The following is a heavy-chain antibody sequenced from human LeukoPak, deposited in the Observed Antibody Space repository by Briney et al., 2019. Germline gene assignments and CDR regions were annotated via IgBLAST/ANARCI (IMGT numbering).Heavy chain of an antibody. CDR2: ISYDGSNK. D-gene: IGHD4-11*01. CDR3: ASTGMTTNDY. CDR1: GFTFSSYA. J-gene: IGHJ4*02. Sequence: PGRSLRLSCAASGFTFSSYAMHWVRQAPGKGLEWVAVISYDGSNKYYADSVKGRFTISRDNSKNTLHLQMNSLRAEDTAVYYCASTGMTTNDYWGQGTLVTVSS. V-gene: IGHV3-30-3*01.